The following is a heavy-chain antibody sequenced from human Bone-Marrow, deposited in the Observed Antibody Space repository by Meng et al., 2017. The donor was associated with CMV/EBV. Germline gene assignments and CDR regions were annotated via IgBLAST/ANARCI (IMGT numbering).Heavy chain of an antibody. V-gene: IGHV3-21*01. CDR1: GFTFSSYA. Sequence: GESLKISCAASGFTFSSYAMHWVRQAPGKGLEWVSSISSSSSYIYYADSVKGRFTISRDNAKNSLYLQMNSLRVGDTAVYYCARTKGCSSSGCFSNSFDYWGQGTLVTVSS. D-gene: IGHD2-2*01. CDR2: ISSSSSYI. J-gene: IGHJ4*02. CDR3: ARTKGCSSSGCFSNSFDY.